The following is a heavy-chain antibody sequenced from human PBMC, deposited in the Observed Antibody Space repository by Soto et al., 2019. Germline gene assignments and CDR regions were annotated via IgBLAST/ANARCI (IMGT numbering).Heavy chain of an antibody. CDR3: ARDMGPSRASGY. V-gene: IGHV3-7*03. CDR1: GFTFSTYW. CDR2: IDPDGSQK. Sequence: EVQLVDSGGDLVQPGGSLRLSCAASGFTFSTYWMSWVRQAPGKGLEWVANIDPDGSQKYYVDSVKGRFTISRDNAKNSLSLQMNSLRAEDTAVYYCARDMGPSRASGYSGQGTLVTVSS. D-gene: IGHD3-10*01. J-gene: IGHJ4*02.